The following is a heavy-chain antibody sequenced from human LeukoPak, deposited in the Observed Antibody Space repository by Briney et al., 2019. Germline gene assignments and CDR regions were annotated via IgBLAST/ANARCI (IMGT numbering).Heavy chain of an antibody. Sequence: ASVKVSCKASGYTFTGYYMHWVRQAPGQGLEWMGWINPNSGGTNYAQKLQGRVTMTTDTSTSTAYMELRSLRSDDTAVYYCARDIGKIVVITWFYDYWGQGTLVTVSS. V-gene: IGHV1-2*02. CDR1: GYTFTGYY. CDR3: ARDIGKIVVITWFYDY. D-gene: IGHD3-22*01. J-gene: IGHJ4*02. CDR2: INPNSGGT.